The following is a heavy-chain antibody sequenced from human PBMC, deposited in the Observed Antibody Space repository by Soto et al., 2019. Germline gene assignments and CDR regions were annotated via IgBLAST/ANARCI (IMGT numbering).Heavy chain of an antibody. D-gene: IGHD2-15*01. V-gene: IGHV3-21*01. CDR3: ARDPMGKYCSGGSCHYFDY. CDR1: GFTFSSYN. J-gene: IGHJ4*02. CDR2: ISSSSSYI. Sequence: PGGSLRLSCAASGFTFSSYNMNWVRQAPGKGLEWVSSISSSSSYIYYADSVKGRFTISRDNAKNSLYLQMNSLRAEDTAVYYCARDPMGKYCSGGSCHYFDYWGQGTLVTVSS.